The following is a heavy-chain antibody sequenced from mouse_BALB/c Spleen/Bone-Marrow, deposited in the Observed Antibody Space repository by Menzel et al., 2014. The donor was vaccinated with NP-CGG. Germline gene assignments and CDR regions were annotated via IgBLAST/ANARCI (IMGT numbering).Heavy chain of an antibody. Sequence: SGPELVKPGASVKISCKTPGYTFTEYTMHWVKQSHGKSLEWIGGINPNNGGTVYNQKFEDKATLTVDKSSSTAYMEFRSLTSEDSAIYYCARSRGNYWYFDVWGAGTTVTVSS. J-gene: IGHJ1*01. CDR1: GYTFTEYT. CDR3: ARSRGNYWYFDV. D-gene: IGHD2-1*01. V-gene: IGHV1-18*01. CDR2: INPNNGGT.